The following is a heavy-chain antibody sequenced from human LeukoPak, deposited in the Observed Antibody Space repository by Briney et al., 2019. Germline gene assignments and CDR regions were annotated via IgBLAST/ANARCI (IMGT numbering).Heavy chain of an antibody. Sequence: TLSLTCTVSGGPISSGGYYWSWIRQPPGKGLEWIGYIYHSGSTYYNPSLKSRVTISVDRSKNQFSLKLSSVTAADTAVYYCARHSGHSSTNDAFDIWGQGTMVIVSS. CDR3: ARHSGHSSTNDAFDI. J-gene: IGHJ3*02. V-gene: IGHV4-30-2*01. CDR1: GGPISSGGYY. CDR2: IYHSGST. D-gene: IGHD6-13*01.